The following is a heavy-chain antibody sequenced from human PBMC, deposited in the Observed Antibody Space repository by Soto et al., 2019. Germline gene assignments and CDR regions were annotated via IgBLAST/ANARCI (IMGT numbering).Heavy chain of an antibody. Sequence: QVQLQQWGAGLLKPSETLSLTCAVSGDSFTTYYWSWIRQPPGKGLEWIGEIFYTGSANYNPSLESRVTISVDTSRNQFSLRLTSVTAADTAVYFCTRRPALRFLGFDPWGQGTLVSVSS. V-gene: IGHV4-34*02. CDR1: GDSFTTYY. CDR2: IFYTGSA. CDR3: TRRPALRFLGFDP. J-gene: IGHJ5*02. D-gene: IGHD3-3*01.